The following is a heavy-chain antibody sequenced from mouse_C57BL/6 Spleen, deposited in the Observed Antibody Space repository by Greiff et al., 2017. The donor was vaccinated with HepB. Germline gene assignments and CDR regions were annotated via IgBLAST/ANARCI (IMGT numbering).Heavy chain of an antibody. Sequence: EVQLQQSGPELVKPGASVKIPCKASGYTFTDYNMDWVKQSHGKSLEWIGDINPNNGGTIYNQKFKGKATLTVDKSSSTAYMELRSLTSEDTAVYYCARTDSPITTVVADWYFDVWGTGTTVTVSS. D-gene: IGHD1-1*01. CDR2: INPNNGGT. V-gene: IGHV1-18*01. CDR3: ARTDSPITTVVADWYFDV. J-gene: IGHJ1*03. CDR1: GYTFTDYN.